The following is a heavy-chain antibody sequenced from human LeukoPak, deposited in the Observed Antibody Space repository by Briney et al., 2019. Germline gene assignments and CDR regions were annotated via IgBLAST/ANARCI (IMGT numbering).Heavy chain of an antibody. CDR3: ARTYYDILTQFDY. V-gene: IGHV4-39*01. CDR1: GGSISSSSYY. J-gene: IGHJ4*02. D-gene: IGHD3-9*01. CDR2: IYYSGST. Sequence: SETLSLTCTVSGGSISSSSYYWGWIRQPTGKGLEWIGSIYYSGSTYYNPSLKSRVTISVDTSKNQFSLKLSSVTAADTAVYYCARTYYDILTQFDYWGQGTLVTVSS.